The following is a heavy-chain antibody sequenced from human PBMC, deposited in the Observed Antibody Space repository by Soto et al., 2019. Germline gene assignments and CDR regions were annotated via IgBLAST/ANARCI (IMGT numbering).Heavy chain of an antibody. CDR3: ARGRYCLTGRCFPNWFDS. J-gene: IGHJ5*01. CDR2: IYKSTTT. CDR1: GDSISTVDYF. D-gene: IGHD2-15*01. V-gene: IGHV4-30-4*01. Sequence: TLSLTCSVSGDSISTVDYFWAWIRQPPGQALEYIGYIYKSTTTYYNPSFESRVAISLDTSKSQFSLTVTSVTAADTAVYFCARGRYCLTGRCFPNWFDSWGQGTLVTVSS.